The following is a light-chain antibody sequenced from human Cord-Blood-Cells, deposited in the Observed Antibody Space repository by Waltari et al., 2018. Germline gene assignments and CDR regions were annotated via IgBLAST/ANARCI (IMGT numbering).Light chain of an antibody. CDR2: EGS. Sequence: QSALTQPASVSGSPGQSIPISCTGTSSDVGRYNLVSWYQQHPGKAPKLMSYEGSKRPSGVSNRFSGSKSGNTASLTISGLQAEDEADYYCCSYAGSSTYVFGTGTKVTVL. CDR3: CSYAGSSTYV. V-gene: IGLV2-23*01. CDR1: SSDVGRYNL. J-gene: IGLJ1*01.